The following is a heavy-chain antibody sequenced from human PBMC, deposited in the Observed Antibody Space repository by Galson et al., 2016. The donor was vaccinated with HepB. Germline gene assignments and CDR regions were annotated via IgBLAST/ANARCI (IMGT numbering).Heavy chain of an antibody. V-gene: IGHV3-21*01. Sequence: SLRLSCAASGFTFSSYSMNWVRQTPGKGLAWVSAISSSSSYIYYADSVKGRVTISRDNAKNSLDPQMNSLRADDTAVYYCARGDIVGAIFDYWGQGTLVTVSS. J-gene: IGHJ4*02. D-gene: IGHD1-26*01. CDR3: ARGDIVGAIFDY. CDR2: ISSSSSYI. CDR1: GFTFSSYS.